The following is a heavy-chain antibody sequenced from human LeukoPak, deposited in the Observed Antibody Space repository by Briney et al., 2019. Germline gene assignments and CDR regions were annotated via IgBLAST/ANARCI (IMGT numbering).Heavy chain of an antibody. Sequence: ASVTVSCKASGYTFTGYFMHWVRQAPGQGLEWMGWIDPNNGGTNYAQKFQGRVTMTSDTSISTGYMELSRLTYDDTAFYYCARWRGYSSGWSGPFDDWGQGTLVTVSS. J-gene: IGHJ4*02. CDR3: ARWRGYSSGWSGPFDD. CDR2: IDPNNGGT. CDR1: GYTFTGYF. D-gene: IGHD6-19*01. V-gene: IGHV1-2*02.